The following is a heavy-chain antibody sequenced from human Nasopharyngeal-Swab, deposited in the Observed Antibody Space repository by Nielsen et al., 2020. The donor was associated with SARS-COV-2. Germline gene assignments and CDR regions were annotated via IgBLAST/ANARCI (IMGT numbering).Heavy chain of an antibody. V-gene: IGHV3-33*01. D-gene: IGHD5-18*01. CDR3: ARDKLWLRIFDY. Sequence: GGSLRLSCAASGFTFSSYGMHWVRQAPGKGLEWVAVIWYDGSNKYYADSVKGRFTISRDNSKNTLYLQMNGLRAEDTAVYYCARDKLWLRIFDYWGQGTLVTVSS. J-gene: IGHJ4*02. CDR2: IWYDGSNK. CDR1: GFTFSSYG.